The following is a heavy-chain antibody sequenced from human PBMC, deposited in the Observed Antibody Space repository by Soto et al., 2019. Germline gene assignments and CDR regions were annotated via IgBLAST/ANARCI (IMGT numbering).Heavy chain of an antibody. D-gene: IGHD1-26*01. J-gene: IGHJ3*01. CDR3: ARWSAIVGGAEALDV. CDR2: LSAYNGDT. V-gene: IGHV1-18*01. Sequence: QVQLVQSGAEVKKPGASVRVSCTTSGYTFINYGITWVRPAPGQGLEWMGWLSAYNGDTSSSEKLQDRFTMTTDTSTNTVYMDLRSLTSDDTAVYYCARWSAIVGGAEALDVWGQGTMVIVSS. CDR1: GYTFINYG.